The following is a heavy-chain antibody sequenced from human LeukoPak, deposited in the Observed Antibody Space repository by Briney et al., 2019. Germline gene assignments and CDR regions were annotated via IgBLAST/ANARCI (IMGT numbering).Heavy chain of an antibody. V-gene: IGHV1-18*01. CDR1: GYTFTSYA. CDR2: ISAYNGNT. D-gene: IGHD4/OR15-4a*01. J-gene: IGHJ3*02. CDR3: ARALTILDAFDI. Sequence: ASVKVSCTASGYTFTSYAMHWVRQAPGQGLEWMGWISAYNGNTNYAQKLQGRVTMTTDTSTSTAYMELRSLRSDDTAVYYCARALTILDAFDIWGQGTMVTVSS.